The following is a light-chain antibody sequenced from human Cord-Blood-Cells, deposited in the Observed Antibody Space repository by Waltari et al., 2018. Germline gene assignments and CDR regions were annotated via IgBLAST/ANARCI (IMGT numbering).Light chain of an antibody. CDR1: NSDVGGYND. V-gene: IGLV2-14*01. CDR2: DVS. Sequence: QSALTQPASVYASPGQSITISCTGTNSDVGGYNDVSWYQQHPGKDPKLMIYDVSNRPSGVSNRFSGSKSGNTASLTISGLQGEDEADYYCSSYTSSSTLVFGGGTKLTVL. CDR3: SSYTSSSTLV. J-gene: IGLJ2*01.